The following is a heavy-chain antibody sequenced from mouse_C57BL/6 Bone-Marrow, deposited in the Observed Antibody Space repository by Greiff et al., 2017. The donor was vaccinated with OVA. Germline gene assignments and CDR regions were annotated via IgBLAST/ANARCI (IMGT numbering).Heavy chain of an antibody. CDR1: GYTFTDYE. Sequence: QVQLKESGAELVRPGASVKLSCKASGYTFTDYEMHCVKQTPVHGLEWIGAIDPETCGTAYNQKFKGKATLTADKSSSTAYMELRSLTSEDSAVYYCTIGEKNYGNPFAYWGQGTLVTVSA. CDR3: TIGEKNYGNPFAY. V-gene: IGHV1-23*01. D-gene: IGHD2-1*01. CDR2: IDPETCGT. J-gene: IGHJ3*01.